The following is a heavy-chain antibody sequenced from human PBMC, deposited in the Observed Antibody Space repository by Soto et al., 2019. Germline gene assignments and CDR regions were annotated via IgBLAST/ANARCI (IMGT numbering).Heavy chain of an antibody. V-gene: IGHV4-59*04. CDR3: ARGLPSMTTRDWFDP. CDR2: IYHSGST. D-gene: IGHD4-4*01. CDR1: GGSISSYY. Sequence: SETLSLTCTVSGGSISSYYWSWIRQPPGKGLEWIGSIYHSGSTYYNPSLKSRVTISVDTSKNQFSLKLSSVTAADTAVYYCARGLPSMTTRDWFDPWRQGTLVTVS. J-gene: IGHJ5*02.